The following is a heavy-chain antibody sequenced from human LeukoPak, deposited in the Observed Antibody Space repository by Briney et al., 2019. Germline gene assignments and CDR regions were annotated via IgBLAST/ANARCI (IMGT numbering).Heavy chain of an antibody. CDR1: GGSNSSSRYY. V-gene: IGHV4-39*07. CDR2: ISYSGST. J-gene: IGHJ4*02. Sequence: SETLSLTCTVSGGSNSSSRYYWGWIRQPPGKGLEWIGSISYSGSTYYNPSLKSRVTISVDTSKNQFSLKMSSVTAADTAVYYCAREGQSGSSDYWGQGTLVTVSS. CDR3: AREGQSGSSDY. D-gene: IGHD6-6*01.